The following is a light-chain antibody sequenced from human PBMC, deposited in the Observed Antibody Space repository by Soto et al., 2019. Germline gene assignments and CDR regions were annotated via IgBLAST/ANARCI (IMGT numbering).Light chain of an antibody. CDR1: QSVSSN. V-gene: IGKV3-15*01. CDR3: QQYNTWPPYT. Sequence: EIVMTQSPATLSVSPGERATLSCRASQSVSSNLAWYQQKPGQAPRLLIYGASTRATGIPARFSGSGSGTEFTPTISRLQSEDFAVYYCQQYNTWPPYTFGQGTKLEI. CDR2: GAS. J-gene: IGKJ2*01.